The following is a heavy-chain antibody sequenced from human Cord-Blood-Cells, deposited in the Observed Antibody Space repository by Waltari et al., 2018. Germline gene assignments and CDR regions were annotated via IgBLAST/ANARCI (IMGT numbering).Heavy chain of an antibody. V-gene: IGHV4-30-2*01. CDR2: IYHSGST. D-gene: IGHD3-16*02. Sequence: GLVKPSQTLSLTCAVSGGSISSGGYSWSWIRQPPGKGLEWIGYIYHSGSTYYNPSLKSRVTISVDRPKNQFSLKLSSVTAADTAVYYCARADYDYIWGSYRYTPYFDYWGQGTLVTVSS. CDR3: ARADYDYIWGSYRYTPYFDY. J-gene: IGHJ4*02. CDR1: GGSISSGGYS.